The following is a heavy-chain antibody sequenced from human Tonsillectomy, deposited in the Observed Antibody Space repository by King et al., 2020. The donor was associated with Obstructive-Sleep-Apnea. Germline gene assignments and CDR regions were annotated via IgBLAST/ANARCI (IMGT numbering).Heavy chain of an antibody. CDR3: ARDRVLMVENRPLGFDH. CDR2: IVPAIPMT. CDR1: GDIFSRSA. J-gene: IGHJ5*02. D-gene: IGHD2-15*01. Sequence: QLVQSGGEVKKPGSSVRVSCKVSGDIFSRSAFSWVRQAPGQGLEWLGSIVPAIPMTKYAHKFKDRVTVTADESTNTVFMQLSSLTSADTAVYYCARDRVLMVENRPLGFDHWGQGTVVTVSS. V-gene: IGHV1-69*04.